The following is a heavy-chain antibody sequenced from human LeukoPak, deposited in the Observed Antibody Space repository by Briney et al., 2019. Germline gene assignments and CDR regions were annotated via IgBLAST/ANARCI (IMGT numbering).Heavy chain of an antibody. CDR3: ARLASRFLVYYGMGV. Sequence: GESLKISCKGSGYSFTSYWIGWVRQMPGKGLEWMGIIYPGDSDTRYSPSFQGQVTISADKSISTAYLQWSSLKASDTAMYYCARLASRFLVYYGMGVWGQGTTVTVSS. V-gene: IGHV5-51*01. CDR2: IYPGDSDT. D-gene: IGHD3-10*01. CDR1: GYSFTSYW. J-gene: IGHJ6*02.